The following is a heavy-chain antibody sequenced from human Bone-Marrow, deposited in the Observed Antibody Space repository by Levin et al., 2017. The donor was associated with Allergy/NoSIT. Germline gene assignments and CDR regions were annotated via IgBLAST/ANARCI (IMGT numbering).Heavy chain of an antibody. CDR3: VGGFEN. Sequence: PGGSLRLSCATSGFTFSDYYMSWIRQAPGKGLEFVSYISTGGGPIYYADSVKGRFTISRDDAKTSLYLQMNSLRVEDTAIYYCVGGFENWGQGTMVIVSS. CDR2: ISTGGGPI. D-gene: IGHD2-15*01. J-gene: IGHJ3*02. CDR1: GFTFSDYY. V-gene: IGHV3-11*01.